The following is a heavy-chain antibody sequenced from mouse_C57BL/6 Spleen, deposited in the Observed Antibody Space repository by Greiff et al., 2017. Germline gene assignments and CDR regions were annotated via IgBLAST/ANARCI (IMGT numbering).Heavy chain of an antibody. D-gene: IGHD2-1*01. Sequence: VQLQESGAELVRPGASVTLSCKASGYTFTDYEMHWVKQTPVHGLEWIGAIDPETGGTAYNQKFKGKAILTADKSSSTAYMELRSLTSEDSAVYYCTRRDGNYEDYYAMDYWGQGTSVTVSS. CDR1: GYTFTDYE. CDR3: TRRDGNYEDYYAMDY. J-gene: IGHJ4*01. V-gene: IGHV1-15*01. CDR2: IDPETGGT.